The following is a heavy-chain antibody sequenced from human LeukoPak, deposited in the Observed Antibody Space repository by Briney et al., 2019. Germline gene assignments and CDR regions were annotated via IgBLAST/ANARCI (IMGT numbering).Heavy chain of an antibody. CDR2: IYYSGST. CDR1: GGSISSYY. CDR3: ERDPGYSYGYRYYYYMDV. Sequence: SETLSLTCTVSGGSISSYYWSWIRQPPGKGLEWIGYIYYSGSTNYNPSLKSRVTISVDTSKNQFSLKLSSVTAADTAVYYCERDPGYSYGYRYYYYMDVWGKGTTVTVSS. V-gene: IGHV4-59*01. D-gene: IGHD5-18*01. J-gene: IGHJ6*03.